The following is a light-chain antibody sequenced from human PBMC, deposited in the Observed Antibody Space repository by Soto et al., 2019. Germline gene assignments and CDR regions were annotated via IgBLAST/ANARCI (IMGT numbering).Light chain of an antibody. J-gene: IGKJ5*01. CDR2: DAS. Sequence: EIVMTQSPATLSVSPGGRATLSCRASQSVSSYLAWYQQKPGQAPRLLIYDASNRATGIPARFSGSGSGTDFTLTISSLEPEDFAVYYCQQRSNWPLTFGQGTRLEIK. CDR3: QQRSNWPLT. V-gene: IGKV3-11*01. CDR1: QSVSSY.